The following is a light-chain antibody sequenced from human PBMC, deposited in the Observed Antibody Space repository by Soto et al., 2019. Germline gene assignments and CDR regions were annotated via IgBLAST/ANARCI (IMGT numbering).Light chain of an antibody. J-gene: IGKJ5*01. V-gene: IGKV3-20*01. CDR3: QQYSTSPIT. Sequence: EIVLTQSPGTLSLSPGERATLSCRASQGFSSTYLAWYQQKPGQAPRLLIYGASSRATGIPDRFSGGGSGTDFSLTINRLDPEDFSVYYCQQYSTSPITFGQGTRLEIK. CDR2: GAS. CDR1: QGFSSTY.